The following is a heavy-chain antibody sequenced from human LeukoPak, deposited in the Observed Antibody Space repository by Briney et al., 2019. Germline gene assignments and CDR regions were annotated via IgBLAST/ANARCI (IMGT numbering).Heavy chain of an antibody. CDR1: GYSISSGYY. J-gene: IGHJ4*02. Sequence: PSETLSLTCAVSGYSISSGYYWGWIRQPPGKGLEWIGSIHHSGSTYYNPSLKSRVTISVDTSKNQFSLKLSSVTAADTAVYYCASTDSSGYYSYYFDYWGQGTLVTVSS. CDR2: IHHSGST. V-gene: IGHV4-38-2*01. CDR3: ASTDSSGYYSYYFDY. D-gene: IGHD3-22*01.